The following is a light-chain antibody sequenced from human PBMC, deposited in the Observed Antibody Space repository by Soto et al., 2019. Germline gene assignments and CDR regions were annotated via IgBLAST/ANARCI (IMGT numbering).Light chain of an antibody. CDR2: GAS. Sequence: DIVLTQSPATLSLSPGERATLSCRASQSVSTYLAWYQQKPGQAPRLLIYGASTRATGIPDRFSGSGSGADFTLTISRLEPEDFAVYYCQQRTNWPITFGQGTRLEIK. J-gene: IGKJ5*01. CDR1: QSVSTY. CDR3: QQRTNWPIT. V-gene: IGKV3-11*01.